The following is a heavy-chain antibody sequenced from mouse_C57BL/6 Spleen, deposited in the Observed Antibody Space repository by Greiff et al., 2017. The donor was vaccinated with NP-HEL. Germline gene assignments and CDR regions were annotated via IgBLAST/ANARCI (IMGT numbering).Heavy chain of an antibody. D-gene: IGHD1-1*01. CDR1: GYTFTSYW. CDR2: IDPSDSYT. J-gene: IGHJ4*01. Sequence: QVQLQQPGAELVKPGASVKLSCKASGYTFTSYWMQWVKQRPGQGLEWIGEIDPSDSYTNYNQKFKGKATLTVDTSSSTAYMQLSSLTSEDSAVYYCATVVAEAMDYWGQGTSVTVSS. CDR3: ATVVAEAMDY. V-gene: IGHV1-50*01.